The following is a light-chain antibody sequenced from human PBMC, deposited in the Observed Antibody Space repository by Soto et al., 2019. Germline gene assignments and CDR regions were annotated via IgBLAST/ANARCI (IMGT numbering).Light chain of an antibody. J-gene: IGKJ2*01. CDR3: QQYDKWPYT. CDR1: QIIGTN. V-gene: IGKV3-15*01. Sequence: EIVLTQSPATLSVSPGEGATLSCRTSQIIGTNLAWYQQKPGQAPRLLIYGAFIRAPGFPVRFRGTGSGSEFTLTISSLQSEDGALYFCQQYDKWPYTFCQGPNLEL. CDR2: GAF.